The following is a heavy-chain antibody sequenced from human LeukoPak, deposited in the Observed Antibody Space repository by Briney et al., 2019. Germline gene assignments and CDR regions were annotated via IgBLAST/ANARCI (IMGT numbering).Heavy chain of an antibody. CDR2: IYYSGST. J-gene: IGHJ5*02. D-gene: IGHD2-2*01. CDR3: ARAADFVGVLAATGGFDP. CDR1: GGSIRSYY. V-gene: IGHV4-59*12. Sequence: PSETLSLTCTVSGGSIRSYYWSWLRQPPGKGLEWIGYIYYSGSTNYNPSLKSRVSISVDTSKNQLSLKLTSVTAADTAVYYCARAADFVGVLAATGGFDPWGQGTLVTVSS.